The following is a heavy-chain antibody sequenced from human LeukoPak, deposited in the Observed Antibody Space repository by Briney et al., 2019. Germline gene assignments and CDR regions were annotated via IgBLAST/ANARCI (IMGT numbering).Heavy chain of an antibody. CDR1: GGSISSYY. CDR2: IYYSGST. D-gene: IGHD3-10*01. V-gene: IGHV4-59*01. CDR3: ASSRGGITMVH. Sequence: KTSETLSLTCTVSGGSISSYYWSWIRQPPGKGLEWIGYIYYSGSTNYNPSLKSRVTISVDTSKNQFSLKLSSVTAADTAVYYCASSRGGITMVHWGQGTLVTVSS. J-gene: IGHJ4*02.